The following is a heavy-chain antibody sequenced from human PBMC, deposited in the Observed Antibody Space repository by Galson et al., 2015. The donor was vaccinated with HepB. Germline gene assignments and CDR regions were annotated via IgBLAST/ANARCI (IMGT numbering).Heavy chain of an antibody. CDR1: GYTFTGYY. Sequence: SVKVSCKASGYTFTGYYMHWVRQAPGRGLEWMGRINPNSGGTSYAQKFQGRVTMTRDTSISTAYMELSRLTSDDTAVYYCAREAGTPHTYYYYGMDVWGQGTTVTVSS. CDR3: AREAGTPHTYYYYGMDV. V-gene: IGHV1-2*02. CDR2: INPNSGGT. D-gene: IGHD1-1*01. J-gene: IGHJ6*02.